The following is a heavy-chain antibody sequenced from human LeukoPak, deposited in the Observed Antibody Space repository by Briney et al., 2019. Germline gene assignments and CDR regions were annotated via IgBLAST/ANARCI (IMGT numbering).Heavy chain of an antibody. CDR2: ISSSSSTI. Sequence: PGGSLRLSCAASGFTFSSYSMSWVRQAPGKGLEWVSYISSSSSTIYYADSVKGRFTISRDNAKNSLYLQMNSLRAEDTAVYYCARDLGGDYSLVSDYWGQGTLVTVSS. V-gene: IGHV3-48*01. J-gene: IGHJ4*02. CDR3: ARDLGGDYSLVSDY. CDR1: GFTFSSYS. D-gene: IGHD4-17*01.